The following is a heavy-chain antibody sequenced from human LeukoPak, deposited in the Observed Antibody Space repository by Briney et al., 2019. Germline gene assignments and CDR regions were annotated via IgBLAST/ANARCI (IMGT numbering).Heavy chain of an antibody. CDR2: IYYSGST. CDR3: AGTYKYYYGSGTYYTFDP. D-gene: IGHD3-10*01. Sequence: KLSETPSLTCTVSGGSISSYYWSWIRQPPGKGLEWIGYIYYSGSTNYNPSLKSRVTMSVDTSKNQFSLKLSSVTAADTAVYYCAGTYKYYYGSGTYYTFDPWGQGTLVTVSS. CDR1: GGSISSYY. V-gene: IGHV4-59*12. J-gene: IGHJ5*02.